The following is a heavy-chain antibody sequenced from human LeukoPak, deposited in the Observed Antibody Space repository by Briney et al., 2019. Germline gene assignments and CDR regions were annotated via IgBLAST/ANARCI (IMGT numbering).Heavy chain of an antibody. CDR2: MNPNSGNT. Sequence: ASVKVSCKASGYTFTSYDINWVRQATGQGLEWMGWMNPNSGNTGYAQKFQGRVTITRNTSISTAYMELSSLRSEDTAVYYCASRYSDYVWGSYRYPWFDPWGQGTLVTVSS. V-gene: IGHV1-8*03. D-gene: IGHD3-16*02. CDR1: GYTFTSYD. J-gene: IGHJ5*02. CDR3: ASRYSDYVWGSYRYPWFDP.